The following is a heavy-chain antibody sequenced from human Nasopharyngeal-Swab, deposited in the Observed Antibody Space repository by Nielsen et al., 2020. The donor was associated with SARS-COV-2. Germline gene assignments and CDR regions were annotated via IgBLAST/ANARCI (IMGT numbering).Heavy chain of an antibody. V-gene: IGHV3-30*18. J-gene: IGHJ6*02. Sequence: WIRQPPGKGLEWVAVISYDGSNKYYADSVKGRFTISRDNSKNTLYLQMNSLRAEDTAVYYCAKDRGSSGYYYGMDVWGQGITVTVSS. D-gene: IGHD6-13*01. CDR2: ISYDGSNK. CDR3: AKDRGSSGYYYGMDV.